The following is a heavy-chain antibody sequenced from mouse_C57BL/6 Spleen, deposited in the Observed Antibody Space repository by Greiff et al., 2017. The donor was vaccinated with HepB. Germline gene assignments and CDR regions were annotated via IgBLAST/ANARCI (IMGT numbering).Heavy chain of an antibody. D-gene: IGHD2-4*01. CDR3: ARWGTYDYEGLYGYAMDY. V-gene: IGHV1-52*01. Sequence: QVQLQQPGAELVRPGSSVKLSCKASGYTFTSYWMHWVKQRPIQGLEWIGNIDPSDSETHYNQKFKDKATLTVDKSSSTAYMQLSSLTSEDSAVYYCARWGTYDYEGLYGYAMDYWGQGTSVTVSS. J-gene: IGHJ4*01. CDR2: IDPSDSET. CDR1: GYTFTSYW.